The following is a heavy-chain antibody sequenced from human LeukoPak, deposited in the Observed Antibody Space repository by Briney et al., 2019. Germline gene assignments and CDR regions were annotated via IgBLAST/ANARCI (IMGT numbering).Heavy chain of an antibody. D-gene: IGHD6-19*01. V-gene: IGHV3-23*01. Sequence: GGSLRLSCAASGFTFSSYAMSWVRQAPGKGLEWVSAISGSGGSTYYADSVKGRFTISRDNSKNTLYLQTNSLRAEDTAVYYCAKDLRGSGWYYFDYWGQGTLVTVSS. CDR1: GFTFSSYA. J-gene: IGHJ4*02. CDR3: AKDLRGSGWYYFDY. CDR2: ISGSGGST.